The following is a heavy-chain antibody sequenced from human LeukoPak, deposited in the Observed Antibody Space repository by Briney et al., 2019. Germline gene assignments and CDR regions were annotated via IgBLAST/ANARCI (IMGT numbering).Heavy chain of an antibody. CDR1: GFTFSSYA. J-gene: IGHJ4*02. Sequence: GGSLRLSCAASGFTFSSYAMTWVRQAPGKGLGWVSAISGSGGSTYYADSVKGRFTISRDNSKNTLYLQMSSLRAEDTAVYYCAKEERASYDSSGYYYWGQGTLVTVSS. D-gene: IGHD3-22*01. CDR3: AKEERASYDSSGYYY. V-gene: IGHV3-23*01. CDR2: ISGSGGST.